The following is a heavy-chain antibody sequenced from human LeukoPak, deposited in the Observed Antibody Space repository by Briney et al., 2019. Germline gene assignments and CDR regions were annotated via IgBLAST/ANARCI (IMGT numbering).Heavy chain of an antibody. CDR3: ARRVTMVRGAIYYYYYYMDV. D-gene: IGHD3-10*01. V-gene: IGHV4-39*07. Sequence: PSETLSLTCTVSGGSISSSSYYWGWIRQPPGKGLEWIGSIYYSGSTYYNPSLKSRVTISVDTSKDQFSLKLSSVTAADTAVYYCARRVTMVRGAIYYYYYYMDVWGKGTTVTISS. CDR2: IYYSGST. CDR1: GGSISSSSYY. J-gene: IGHJ6*03.